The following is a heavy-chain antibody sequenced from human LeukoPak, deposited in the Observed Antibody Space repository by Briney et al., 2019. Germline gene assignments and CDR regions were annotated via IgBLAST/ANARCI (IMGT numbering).Heavy chain of an antibody. CDR3: ARESHITREDY. J-gene: IGHJ4*02. CDR1: GYTFTNYG. Sequence: ASVKVSCKASGYTFTNYGISWVRQAPGQGLEWMGWISASNGDTDYPQNLQGRVTMTTDTYTSTAYMELRSLTSDDTAIYYCARESHITREDYWGQGTLVTVSS. CDR2: ISASNGDT. V-gene: IGHV1-18*01. D-gene: IGHD1-14*01.